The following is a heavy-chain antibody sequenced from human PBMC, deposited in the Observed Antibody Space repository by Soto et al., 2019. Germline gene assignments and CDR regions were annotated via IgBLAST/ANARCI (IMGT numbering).Heavy chain of an antibody. CDR2: ISYDGSNK. J-gene: IGHJ3*02. Sequence: QVQLVESGGGVVQPGRSLRLSCAASGFTFSSYGTHWVRQAPGKGLEWVAVISYDGSNKYYADSVKGRFTISRDNSKNTLYLQMNSLRAEDTAVYYCAKMDIVVVPAAIPDAFDIWGQGTMVTVSS. CDR3: AKMDIVVVPAAIPDAFDI. CDR1: GFTFSSYG. V-gene: IGHV3-30*18. D-gene: IGHD2-2*03.